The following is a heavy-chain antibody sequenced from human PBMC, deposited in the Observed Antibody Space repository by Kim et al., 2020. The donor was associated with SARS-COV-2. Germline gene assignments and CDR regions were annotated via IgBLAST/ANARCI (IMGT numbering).Heavy chain of an antibody. CDR3: ARAPPPYYDSSGYSLVVGGMNV. D-gene: IGHD3-22*01. Sequence: GGSLRLSCAASGFTFSSYEMNWVRQAPGKGLEWVSYISSSGSTIYYADSVKGRFTISRDNAKNSLYLQMNSLRAEDTAVYYCARAPPPYYDSSGYSLVVGGMNVWCQGTTVTGSS. CDR2: ISSSGSTI. CDR1: GFTFSSYE. J-gene: IGHJ6*02. V-gene: IGHV3-48*03.